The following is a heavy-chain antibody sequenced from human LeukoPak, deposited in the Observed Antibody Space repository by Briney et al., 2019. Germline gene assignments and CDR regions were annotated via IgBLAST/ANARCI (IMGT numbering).Heavy chain of an antibody. CDR2: INPNSGGT. D-gene: IGHD3-22*01. V-gene: IGHV1-2*02. J-gene: IGHJ4*02. CDR3: AREEYYYDSSGDTFDY. Sequence: ASVKVSCKASGGTFSSYAISWVRQAPGQGLEWMGWINPNSGGTNYAQKFQGRVTMTRDTSISTAYMELSRLRSDDTAVYYCAREEYYYDSSGDTFDYWGQGTLVTVSS. CDR1: GGTFSSYA.